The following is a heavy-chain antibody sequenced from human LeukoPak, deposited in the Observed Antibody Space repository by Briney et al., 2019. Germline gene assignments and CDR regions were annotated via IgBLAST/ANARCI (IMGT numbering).Heavy chain of an antibody. D-gene: IGHD3-3*02. CDR2: IYYSGST. CDR1: GGSISSTSYY. V-gene: IGHV4-39*07. J-gene: IGHJ4*02. Sequence: SETLSLTCTVSGGSISSTSYYWGWIRQPPGKGLEWIGGIYYSGSTYYNPSLKSRVTISADRSKNQFSLKLSSVTAADTAVYYCARDSFFPSTELWGQGTLVTVSS. CDR3: ARDSFFPSTEL.